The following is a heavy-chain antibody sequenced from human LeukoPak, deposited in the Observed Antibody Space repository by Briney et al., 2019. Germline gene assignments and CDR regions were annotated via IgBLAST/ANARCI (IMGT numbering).Heavy chain of an antibody. Sequence: SETLSLTCTVSGGSISSSSYYWGWIRQPPGKGLEWIGSIYYSGSTHYNPSLKSRVTISVDTSKNQFSLKLSSVTAADTAVYYCARQSSGLDYWGQGTLVTVSS. J-gene: IGHJ4*02. V-gene: IGHV4-39*01. D-gene: IGHD6-19*01. CDR3: ARQSSGLDY. CDR2: IYYSGST. CDR1: GGSISSSSYY.